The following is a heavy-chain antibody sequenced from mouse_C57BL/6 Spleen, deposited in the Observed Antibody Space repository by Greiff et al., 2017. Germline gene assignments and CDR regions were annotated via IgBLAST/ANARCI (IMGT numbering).Heavy chain of an antibody. V-gene: IGHV1-64*01. Sequence: VQLQQPGAELVKPGASVKLSCKASGYTFTSYWMHWVKQRPGQGLEWIGMIHPNSGSTNYNEKFTSKATLTVDKSSSTAYMQLSSLTSEDSAVYYCARWGTTVVATYYFDYWGQGTTLTVSA. D-gene: IGHD1-1*01. CDR2: IHPNSGST. CDR1: GYTFTSYW. CDR3: ARWGTTVVATYYFDY. J-gene: IGHJ2*01.